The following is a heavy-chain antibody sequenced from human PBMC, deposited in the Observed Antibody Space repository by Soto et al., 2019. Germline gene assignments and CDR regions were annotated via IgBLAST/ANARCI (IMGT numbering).Heavy chain of an antibody. CDR3: ARGGIRQYYYYYIDV. D-gene: IGHD3-3*02. J-gene: IGHJ6*03. V-gene: IGHV1-18*01. Sequence: QVQQVQSGAEVKKPGASVKVSCKASGYTFTNYGISWVRQAPGQGLEWMGWISAYNGNTNYAQILQGRVTMTTDTSTSTAYLELRSLRSDDTAVYYCARGGIRQYYYYYIDVWGKGTTVIVSS. CDR1: GYTFTNYG. CDR2: ISAYNGNT.